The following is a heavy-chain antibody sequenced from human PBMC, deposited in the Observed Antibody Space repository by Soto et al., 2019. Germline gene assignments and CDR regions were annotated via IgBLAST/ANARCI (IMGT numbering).Heavy chain of an antibody. CDR3: ARAPQNTAMAP. Sequence: PGGSLRLSCAASGFTFSSYWMHWVRQAPGKGLVWVSRINSDGSSTSYADSVKGRFTISRDNAKNTLYLQMNSLRAEDTAVYYCARAPQNTAMAPWGQGTLVTVSS. CDR1: GFTFSSYW. V-gene: IGHV3-74*01. J-gene: IGHJ5*02. CDR2: INSDGSST. D-gene: IGHD5-18*01.